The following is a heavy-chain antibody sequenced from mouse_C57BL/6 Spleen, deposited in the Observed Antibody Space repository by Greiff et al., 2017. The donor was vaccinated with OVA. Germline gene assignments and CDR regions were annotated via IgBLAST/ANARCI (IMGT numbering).Heavy chain of an antibody. D-gene: IGHD3-2*02. V-gene: IGHV1-15*01. CDR2: IDPETGGT. Sequence: VQLQQSGAELVRPGASVTLSCKASGYTFTDYEMHWVKQTPVHGLEWLGAIDPETGGTAYNQKFKGKAILTADTSSSTDYMELRSLTYEDSAVYYCTRWTAHDAMDYWGQGTSVTVSS. CDR1: GYTFTDYE. J-gene: IGHJ4*01. CDR3: TRWTAHDAMDY.